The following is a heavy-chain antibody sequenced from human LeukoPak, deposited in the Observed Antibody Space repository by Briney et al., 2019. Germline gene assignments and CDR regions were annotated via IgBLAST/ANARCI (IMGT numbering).Heavy chain of an antibody. J-gene: IGHJ4*02. D-gene: IGHD3-22*01. CDR1: GYSSTTYS. Sequence: GEPLNISCKGSGYSSTTYSISWVRQIPGKGLGWLGRIDPSDSYNNYSPSFQGHVTISADKSISTAYLQWSSLKASDTAMYYCAGGVYDSSGGELDYWGQGTLVTVAS. CDR3: AGGVYDSSGGELDY. V-gene: IGHV5-10-1*01. CDR2: IDPSDSYN.